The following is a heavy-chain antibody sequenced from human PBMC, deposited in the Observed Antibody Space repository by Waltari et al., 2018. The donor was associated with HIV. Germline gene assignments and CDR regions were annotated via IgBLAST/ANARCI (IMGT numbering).Heavy chain of an antibody. Sequence: QVQLVQSGAEVKKPGASVKVSCKASGYTFPSYGISWVRQAPGQGLEWMGWISAYNGNTNYAQKLQGRVTMTTDTSTSTAYVELRSLRSDDTAVYYCARGGYVRQIGGYYGMDVWGQGTTVTVSS. CDR1: GYTFPSYG. CDR2: ISAYNGNT. J-gene: IGHJ6*02. D-gene: IGHD1-1*01. CDR3: ARGGYVRQIGGYYGMDV. V-gene: IGHV1-18*01.